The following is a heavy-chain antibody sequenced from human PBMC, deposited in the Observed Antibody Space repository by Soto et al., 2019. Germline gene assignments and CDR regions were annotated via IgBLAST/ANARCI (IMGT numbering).Heavy chain of an antibody. Sequence: GSLRFSCVGSVFTVSSPWMGWVRQSPGKRLEWVATIKADGTEKYYVDSVKGRFTFSRDNAKTTVYLEMNSLRAEDTAVYYCVTAVRGYNANGDLWGQGTRFSVSS. J-gene: IGHJ6*02. CDR3: VTAVRGYNANGDL. CDR1: VFTVSSPW. D-gene: IGHD5-12*01. V-gene: IGHV3-7*03. CDR2: IKADGTEK.